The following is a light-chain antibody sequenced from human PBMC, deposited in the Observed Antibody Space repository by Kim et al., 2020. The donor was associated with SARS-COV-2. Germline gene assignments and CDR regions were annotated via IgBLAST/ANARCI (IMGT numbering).Light chain of an antibody. CDR1: SSDIGAYNY. CDR2: EVN. CDR3: QSYAGNNNLV. Sequence: QSALTQPPSASGSPGQSVAISCTGSSSDIGAYNYVSWYQQHAGKAPRLLISEVNKRPSGVPDRFSGSKSGRTASLTVSGIQAEDEADYYCQSYAGNNNLVFGGGTQLTVL. V-gene: IGLV2-8*01. J-gene: IGLJ3*02.